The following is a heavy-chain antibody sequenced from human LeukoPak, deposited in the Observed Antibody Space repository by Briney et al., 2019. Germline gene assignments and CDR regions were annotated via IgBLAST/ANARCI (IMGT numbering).Heavy chain of an antibody. CDR3: TTADYYGSGSYPYDFDY. V-gene: IGHV3-15*01. CDR2: IKSKTDGGTT. D-gene: IGHD3-10*01. CDR1: GFTFSNAW. J-gene: IGHJ4*02. Sequence: GGSLRLSCAASGFTFSNAWMSWVRQAPGKGLEWVGRIKSKTDGGTTDYAAPVKGRFTISRDDSKNTLYLQMNSLKTEDTAVYYCTTADYYGSGSYPYDFDYWGQGTLVTVSS.